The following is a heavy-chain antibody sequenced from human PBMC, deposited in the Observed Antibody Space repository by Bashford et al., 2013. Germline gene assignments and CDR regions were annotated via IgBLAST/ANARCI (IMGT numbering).Heavy chain of an antibody. V-gene: IGHV1-69*13. J-gene: IGHJ3*02. CDR3: ASPRIKWSTVSGGAFDI. D-gene: IGHD2-8*01. Sequence: SVKVSCKASGGTSAVMLSTGCDRPLDKGLSGWEGSSLSLGTANYAQKFQGRVTITADESTNTAYMELSSLRSEDTAFYYCASPRIKWSTVSGGAFDIWGQGTMVTVSS. CDR1: GGTSAVML. CDR2: SSLSLGTA.